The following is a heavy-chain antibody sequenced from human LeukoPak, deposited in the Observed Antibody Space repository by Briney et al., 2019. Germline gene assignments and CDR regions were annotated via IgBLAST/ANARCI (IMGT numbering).Heavy chain of an antibody. D-gene: IGHD2-2*01. V-gene: IGHV4-59*08. J-gene: IGHJ6*02. CDR2: IYYTGVI. CDR1: GGSFSSYY. CDR3: ARLTRLAPVGTTYYHSLDV. Sequence: SETLSLTCTVSGGSFSSYYWSWIRQPPGPGLEWIGHIYYTGVINYAPSLKSRVTMLVDTSKNQFSLNVMSVTAADTAVYYCARLTRLAPVGTTYYHSLDVWGQGSTVTVSS.